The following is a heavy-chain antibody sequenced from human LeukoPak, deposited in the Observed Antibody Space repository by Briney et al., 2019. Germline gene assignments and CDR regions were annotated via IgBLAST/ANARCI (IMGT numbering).Heavy chain of an antibody. CDR2: IYTSGST. CDR3: ARDLPLWFGESSDAFDI. D-gene: IGHD3-10*01. V-gene: IGHV4-4*07. CDR1: GGSISSYY. J-gene: IGHJ3*02. Sequence: SETLSLTCTVSGGSISSYYWSWIRQPAGKGLEWIGRIYTSGSTNYNPSLKSRVTMSVDTSKNQFSLKLSSVTAADTAAYYCARDLPLWFGESSDAFDIWGQGTMVTVSS.